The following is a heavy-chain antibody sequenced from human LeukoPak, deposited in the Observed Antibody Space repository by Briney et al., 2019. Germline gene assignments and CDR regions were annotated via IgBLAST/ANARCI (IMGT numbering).Heavy chain of an antibody. CDR3: ARQTGSGLFILP. Sequence: PSETLSLTCTVSGDSISSYYWSWLRQPPGKGLEWIGYIYYSGSTNYNSSLKSRVTISVDTSKNQFSLKLSSVTAADTAVYYCARQTGSGLFILPGGQGTLVTVSS. CDR1: GDSISSYY. D-gene: IGHD3/OR15-3a*01. V-gene: IGHV4-59*08. J-gene: IGHJ4*02. CDR2: IYYSGST.